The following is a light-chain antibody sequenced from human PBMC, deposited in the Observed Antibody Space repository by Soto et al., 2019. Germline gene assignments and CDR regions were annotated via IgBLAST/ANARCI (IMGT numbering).Light chain of an antibody. J-gene: IGKJ5*01. CDR1: QSLSGNY. CDR3: QQYGSSPIT. CDR2: AAS. V-gene: IGKV3-20*01. Sequence: EIVLTQSPGTLSLSPGERATLSCRASQSLSGNYLAWYQQKPGQAPRFLIYAASNRATGIPDRFSGGGSGTDFALTINRPEPEDSAVYYCQQYGSSPITFGQGTRLEIK.